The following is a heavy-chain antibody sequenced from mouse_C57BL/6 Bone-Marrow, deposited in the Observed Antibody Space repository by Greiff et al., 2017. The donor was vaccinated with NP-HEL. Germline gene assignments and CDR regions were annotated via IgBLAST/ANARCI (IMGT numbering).Heavy chain of an antibody. CDR1: GFTFSDYG. Sequence: EVMLVESGGGLVKPGGSLKLSCAASGFTFSDYGMHWVRPAPEKGLEWVAYISSGSSTIYYADTVKGRCTICRDNAKNNLLLQMTSLRSEYTAMYYCARPGDYGSSFPFAYWGQGTLVTVSA. V-gene: IGHV5-17*01. CDR3: ARPGDYGSSFPFAY. J-gene: IGHJ3*01. D-gene: IGHD1-1*01. CDR2: ISSGSSTI.